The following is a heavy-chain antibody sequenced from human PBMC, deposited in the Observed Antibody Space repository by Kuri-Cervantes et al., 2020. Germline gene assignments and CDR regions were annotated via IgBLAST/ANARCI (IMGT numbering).Heavy chain of an antibody. CDR2: INPSGGCT. Sequence: VNVSCKASGYTFTNYYVHWVRQVPGQGLEWMGIINPSGGCTSYAQKFQGRVTMTRDTSTSTDYMELNSLRSEDTAVYYCARGRPLYASGPFDPWGQGTLVTVSS. V-gene: IGHV1-46*01. CDR3: ARGRPLYASGPFDP. J-gene: IGHJ5*02. CDR1: GYTFTNYY. D-gene: IGHD3-10*01.